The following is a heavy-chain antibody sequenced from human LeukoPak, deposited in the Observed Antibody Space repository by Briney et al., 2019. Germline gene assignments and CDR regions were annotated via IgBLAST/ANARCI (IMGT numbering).Heavy chain of an antibody. Sequence: ASVKVSCKASGYTFTSYDINWVRQATGQGLEWMGWMNPNSGNTGYAQKFQGRVTMTRDTSTSTVYMELSSLRSEDTAVYYCARDWSDSSSWYPNEVDYWGQGTLVTVSS. CDR3: ARDWSDSSSWYPNEVDY. D-gene: IGHD6-13*01. CDR2: MNPNSGNT. CDR1: GYTFTSYD. V-gene: IGHV1-8*01. J-gene: IGHJ4*02.